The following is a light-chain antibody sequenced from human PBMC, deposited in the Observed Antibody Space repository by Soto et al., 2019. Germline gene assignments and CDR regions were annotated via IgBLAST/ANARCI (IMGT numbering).Light chain of an antibody. J-gene: IGKJ1*01. Sequence: DILMTQSPATLSVSVGDRVTITCRASHSISSWLAWYQQKPGKAPNLLIYAASTLESRVQSRFSGRGSATEFTLTSSIVQPDDFATYCRQQANSHWTFGQGTKVDIK. V-gene: IGKV1-5*01. CDR1: HSISSW. CDR3: QQANSHWT. CDR2: AAS.